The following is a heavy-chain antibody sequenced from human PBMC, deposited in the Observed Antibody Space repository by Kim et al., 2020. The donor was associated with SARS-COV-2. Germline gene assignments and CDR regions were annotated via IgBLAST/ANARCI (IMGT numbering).Heavy chain of an antibody. J-gene: IGHJ2*01. CDR1: GYTFTSYD. Sequence: ASVKVSCKASGYTFTSYDINWVRQATGQGLEWMGWMNPNSGNTGYAQKFQGRVTMTRNTSISTAYMELSSLRSEDTAVYYCARLKLLIVGATRRYWYFDLWGRGTLVTVSS. CDR2: MNPNSGNT. D-gene: IGHD1-26*01. V-gene: IGHV1-8*01. CDR3: ARLKLLIVGATRRYWYFDL.